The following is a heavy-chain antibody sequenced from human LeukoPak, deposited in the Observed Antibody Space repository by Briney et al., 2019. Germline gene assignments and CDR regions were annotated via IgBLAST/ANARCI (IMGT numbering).Heavy chain of an antibody. Sequence: GGSLRLSCAASGFTFSDHYMDWVRQAPGKGLEWVGRSINKAYSYTTEYAASVKGRFTISRDDSKNSLYLQMDGLKTEDTAVYYCARAGRSGSYGYFDSWGQGTLATVSS. J-gene: IGHJ4*02. V-gene: IGHV3-72*01. CDR1: GFTFSDHY. CDR2: SINKAYSYTT. D-gene: IGHD1-26*01. CDR3: ARAGRSGSYGYFDS.